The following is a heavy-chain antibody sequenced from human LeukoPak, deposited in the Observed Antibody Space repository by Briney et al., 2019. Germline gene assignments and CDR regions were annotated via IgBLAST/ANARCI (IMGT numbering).Heavy chain of an antibody. CDR3: ARLYSSSWYLAFDI. J-gene: IGHJ3*02. CDR1: GFTYSSYG. CDR2: IWYDGSNK. Sequence: GGSLRLSCAASGFTYSSYGMHWVRQDPGKGLEWVAVIWYDGSNKYYADSVKGRFTISRDNSKNTLYLQMNSLRAEDTAVYYCARLYSSSWYLAFDIWGQGTMVTVSS. D-gene: IGHD6-13*01. V-gene: IGHV3-33*01.